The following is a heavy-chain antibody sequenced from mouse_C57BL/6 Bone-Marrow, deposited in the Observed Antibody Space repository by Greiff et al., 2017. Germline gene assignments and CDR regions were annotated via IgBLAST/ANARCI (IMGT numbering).Heavy chain of an antibody. D-gene: IGHD1-1*01. V-gene: IGHV1-55*01. CDR2: IYPGSGST. Sequence: VQLQQPGAELVKPGASVKMSCKASGYTFTSYWITWVKQRPGQGLEWIGDIYPGSGSTNYNEKFKSKATLTVDTSSSTAYMQLSSLTSEDSAVYYCAREGYYYEVVFGYWGQGTTLTVSS. CDR3: AREGYYYEVVFGY. J-gene: IGHJ2*01. CDR1: GYTFTSYW.